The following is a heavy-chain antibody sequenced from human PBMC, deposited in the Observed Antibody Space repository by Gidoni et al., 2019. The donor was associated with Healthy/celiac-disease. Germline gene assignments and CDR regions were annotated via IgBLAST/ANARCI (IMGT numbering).Heavy chain of an antibody. D-gene: IGHD3-10*01. Sequence: QVQLVESGGGVVQPGRSLRLSCAASGFTFRRYAMHWVRQAPGKGLEWVAVISYDGINKYYADSVKGRFTISRDNSKNTLYLQMNSLRAEDTAVYYCARGSGLDYWGQGTLVTVSS. CDR1: GFTFRRYA. CDR3: ARGSGLDY. V-gene: IGHV3-30-3*01. CDR2: ISYDGINK. J-gene: IGHJ4*02.